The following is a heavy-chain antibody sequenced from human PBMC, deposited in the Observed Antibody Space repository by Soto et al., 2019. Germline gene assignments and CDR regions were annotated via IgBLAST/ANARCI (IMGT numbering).Heavy chain of an antibody. CDR1: GASVTSSTYY. Sequence: LSETLSLTCTVTGASVTSSTYYWGWIRQPPGKGLEWIGSIYYSGSTYYNPSLRSRVTITVDTSKNQVSLKLTSVTAADTAVYYCANDYGDYKSYYAMDVWGQGTTVTVSS. CDR2: IYYSGST. D-gene: IGHD4-17*01. V-gene: IGHV4-39*01. CDR3: ANDYGDYKSYYAMDV. J-gene: IGHJ6*02.